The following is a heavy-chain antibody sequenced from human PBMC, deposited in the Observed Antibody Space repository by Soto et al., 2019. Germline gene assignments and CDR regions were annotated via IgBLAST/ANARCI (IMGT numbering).Heavy chain of an antibody. CDR2: INLSGGTT. D-gene: IGHD6-19*01. Sequence: QVQLVQSGAEVKKPGAAVKVSCKASGYTFTSYYMHWARQAPGQGLEWMGIINLSGGTTTYAQKIQGRVTMTRDKSTSTVYMELSSLRSEGTAVYYCARRSFSSGWDFDYWGQGTLVTGSS. J-gene: IGHJ4*02. CDR1: GYTFTSYY. CDR3: ARRSFSSGWDFDY. V-gene: IGHV1-46*01.